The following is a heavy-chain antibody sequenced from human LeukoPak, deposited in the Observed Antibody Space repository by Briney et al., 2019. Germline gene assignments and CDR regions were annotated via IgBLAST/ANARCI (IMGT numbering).Heavy chain of an antibody. CDR3: ARRGGTYYRDLDY. CDR1: GYSISSAYY. V-gene: IGHV4-38-2*02. J-gene: IGHJ4*02. D-gene: IGHD1-26*01. CDR2: MYHSGST. Sequence: PSETLSLTCSVSGYSISSAYYWGWIRQPPGKGLEWIGTMYHSGSTNYNPSLKSRVTISVDTSKNQFSLKLSSVTAADTAVYFCARRGGTYYRDLDYWGQGTLVTVSS.